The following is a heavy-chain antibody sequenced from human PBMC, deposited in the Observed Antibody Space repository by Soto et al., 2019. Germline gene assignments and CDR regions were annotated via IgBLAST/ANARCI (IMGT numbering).Heavy chain of an antibody. J-gene: IGHJ6*02. D-gene: IGHD3-3*01. CDR1: CFTLSRYC. V-gene: IGHV1-18*01. CDR3: ARDRYYDFWSGYYTGGYYYGMDV. Sequence: APVEVSFKASCFTLSRYCISWVGQAPGQRLGGVGWISAYNGNTNYAQKLQGRVTMTTDTSTSTAYMELRSLRSDDTAVYYCARDRYYDFWSGYYTGGYYYGMDVWGQGTTVTVSS. CDR2: ISAYNGNT.